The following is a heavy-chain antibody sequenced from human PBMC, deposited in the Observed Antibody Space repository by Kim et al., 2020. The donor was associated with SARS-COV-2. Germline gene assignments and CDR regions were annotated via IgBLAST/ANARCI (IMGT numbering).Heavy chain of an antibody. CDR2: IKQDGSEK. Sequence: GGSLRLSCAASGFTFSSYWMSWVRQAPGKGLEWVANIKQDGSEKYYVDSVKGRFTISRDNAKNSLYLQMNSLRAEDTAVYYCASLRREVLSLYYYYGMDVWGQGTTVTVSS. J-gene: IGHJ6*02. D-gene: IGHD3-16*01. CDR3: ASLRREVLSLYYYYGMDV. V-gene: IGHV3-7*01. CDR1: GFTFSSYW.